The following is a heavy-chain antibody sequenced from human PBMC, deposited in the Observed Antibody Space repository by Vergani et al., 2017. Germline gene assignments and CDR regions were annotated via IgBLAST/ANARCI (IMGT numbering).Heavy chain of an antibody. D-gene: IGHD3-3*01. CDR3: ARDSEDGFLSCYYLLPYYYFGLDL. J-gene: IGHJ6*02. Sequence: QVQLVQSGAEVKKPGASVKVSCKASGYTFTSYGISWVRQAPGQGLEWMGWISAYNGNTNYAQKLQGRVTMTTDTSTSTAYMELRSLRSYDTAVYYCARDSEDGFLSCYYLLPYYYFGLDLLGPGTTVTGSS. CDR2: ISAYNGNT. CDR1: GYTFTSYG. V-gene: IGHV1-18*01.